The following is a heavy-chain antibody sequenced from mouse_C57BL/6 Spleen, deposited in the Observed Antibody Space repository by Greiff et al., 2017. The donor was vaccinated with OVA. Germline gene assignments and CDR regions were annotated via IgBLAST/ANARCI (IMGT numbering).Heavy chain of an antibody. CDR1: GYTFTSYW. CDR3: AKGSSPAWFAY. J-gene: IGHJ3*01. D-gene: IGHD1-1*01. Sequence: QVQLQQPGAELVRPGSSVKLSCKASGYTFTSYWMHWVKQRPIQGLEWIGNIDPSDSETHYNHKFKDKATLTVDKSSSTAYMQLSSLTSEDSAVYYCAKGSSPAWFAYWGQGTLGTVSA. CDR2: IDPSDSET. V-gene: IGHV1-52*01.